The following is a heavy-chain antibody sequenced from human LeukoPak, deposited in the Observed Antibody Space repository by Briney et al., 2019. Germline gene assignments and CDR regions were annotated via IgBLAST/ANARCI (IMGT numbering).Heavy chain of an antibody. CDR3: ARGPLRVISNYIAARVDFDY. Sequence: SETLSLTCAAYGGSFSGYYWSWIRQPPGKGLEWIGEINHSGSTNYNPSLKSRVTISVDTSKNQFSLKLSSVTAADTAVYYCARGPLRVISNYIAARVDFDYWGQGTLVTVSS. V-gene: IGHV4-34*01. CDR1: GGSFSGYY. J-gene: IGHJ4*02. D-gene: IGHD6-6*01. CDR2: INHSGST.